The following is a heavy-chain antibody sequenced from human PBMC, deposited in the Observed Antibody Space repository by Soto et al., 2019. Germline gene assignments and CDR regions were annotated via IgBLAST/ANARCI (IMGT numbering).Heavy chain of an antibody. Sequence: SETLSLTCTVSGGSISSGDYYWSWIRQPPGKGLEWIGYIYYSGSTYYNPSLKSRVTISVDTSKNQFSLKLSSVTAADTAVYYCARSQQLWLKSFDYWGQGTLVTVSS. CDR1: GGSISSGDYY. V-gene: IGHV4-30-4*01. D-gene: IGHD5-18*01. J-gene: IGHJ4*02. CDR3: ARSQQLWLKSFDY. CDR2: IYYSGST.